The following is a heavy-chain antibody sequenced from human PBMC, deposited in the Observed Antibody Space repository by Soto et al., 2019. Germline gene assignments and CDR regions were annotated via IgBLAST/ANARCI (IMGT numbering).Heavy chain of an antibody. Sequence: QVQLVQSVAEVKKPGSSVKVSCKASGGTFSSYAISWVRQAPGQGLEWMGGIIPIFGTANYAQKFQGRVPIIADEFTSTAYRALSGPKSEDTAVYYCAVTNGDTGMVLGGWFDPRGQETLVTVSS. V-gene: IGHV1-69*01. J-gene: IGHJ5*02. CDR1: GGTFSSYA. CDR2: IIPIFGTA. D-gene: IGHD5-18*01. CDR3: AVTNGDTGMVLGGWFDP.